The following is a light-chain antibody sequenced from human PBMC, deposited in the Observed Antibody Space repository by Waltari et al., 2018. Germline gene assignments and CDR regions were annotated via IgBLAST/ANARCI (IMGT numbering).Light chain of an antibody. CDR3: SSYTSSSSPYV. V-gene: IGLV2-14*01. CDR1: SSDVVGYNH. J-gene: IGLJ1*01. CDR2: EVS. Sequence: QSALTQPASVSGSPGQSITISCTGTSSDVVGYNHLSWYQQHPGKPPKLMIYEVSNRPSGVSNRFSGSKSGNTASLTISGLQAEDEADYYCSSYTSSSSPYVFGTGTKVTVL.